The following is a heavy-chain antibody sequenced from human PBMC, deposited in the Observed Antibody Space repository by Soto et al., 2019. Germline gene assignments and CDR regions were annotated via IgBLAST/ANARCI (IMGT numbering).Heavy chain of an antibody. J-gene: IGHJ4*02. Sequence: QVQLVESGGGVVQPGRSLRLSCSASGFTFSDFEMYWVRQAPGKGLDWVSFISYDGSNQYYAGSVKGRFTVSRDNSKNTLFLLMISLTPEATAVYFCARRTGTAPRFDYWDQGTLVTVSS. CDR3: ARRTGTAPRFDY. CDR1: GFTFSDFE. D-gene: IGHD1-7*01. V-gene: IGHV3-30-3*01. CDR2: ISYDGSNQ.